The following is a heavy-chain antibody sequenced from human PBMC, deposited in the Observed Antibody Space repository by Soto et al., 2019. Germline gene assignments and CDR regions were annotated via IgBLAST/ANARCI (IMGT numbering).Heavy chain of an antibody. CDR1: GFSLSTSGVG. V-gene: IGHV2-5*01. Sequence: SGRTLVNPTHTLTLTCTFSGFSLSTSGVGVGWIRQPPGKALEWLALIYWNDDKRYSPSLKSRLTITQDTSKNQVVLTMTNMDPVDTAIYYCAHRYSGSYYGWFDPWGQGTLVTVSS. D-gene: IGHD1-26*01. J-gene: IGHJ5*02. CDR3: AHRYSGSYYGWFDP. CDR2: IYWNDDK.